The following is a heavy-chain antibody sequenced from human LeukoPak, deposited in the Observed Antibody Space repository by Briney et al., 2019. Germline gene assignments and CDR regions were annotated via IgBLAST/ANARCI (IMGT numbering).Heavy chain of an antibody. J-gene: IGHJ5*02. CDR2: MNPNSGNT. V-gene: IGHV1-8*03. CDR1: GYTFTSYD. Sequence: ASVKVTCKASGYTFTSYDINWVRQATEQGLEWMGWMNPNSGNTGYAQKFQGRVTITRNTSISTAYMELSSLRSEDTAVYYCARVAWIGVRWFDPWGQGTLVTVSS. D-gene: IGHD5-12*01. CDR3: ARVAWIGVRWFDP.